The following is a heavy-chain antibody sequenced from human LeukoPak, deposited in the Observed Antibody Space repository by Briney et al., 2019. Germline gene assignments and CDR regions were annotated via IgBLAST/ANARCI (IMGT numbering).Heavy chain of an antibody. Sequence: SVKVSCKASGGTFSSYAISWVRQAPGQGLEWMGRIIPILGIANYAQKFQGRVTITADKSTSTAYMELSSLRSEDTAVYYCARLGYCSSTSCYDRYNWFGPWGQGTLVTVSS. CDR1: GGTFSSYA. CDR2: IIPILGIA. J-gene: IGHJ5*02. V-gene: IGHV1-69*04. D-gene: IGHD2-2*03. CDR3: ARLGYCSSTSCYDRYNWFGP.